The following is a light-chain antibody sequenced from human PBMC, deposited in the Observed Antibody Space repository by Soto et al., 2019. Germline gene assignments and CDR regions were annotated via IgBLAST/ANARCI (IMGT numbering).Light chain of an antibody. V-gene: IGLV1-44*01. Sequence: QSVLTQPPSASGTPGQRVTIACSGSSSNIGSTTVKWYQQLPGTAPKLLIYNNNQRPSGVPDRFSGSKSGTSASLAISGLQSEEEADYYCPAWDDSLNGVVFGGGTKLTVL. CDR2: NNN. CDR1: SSNIGSTT. J-gene: IGLJ3*02. CDR3: PAWDDSLNGVV.